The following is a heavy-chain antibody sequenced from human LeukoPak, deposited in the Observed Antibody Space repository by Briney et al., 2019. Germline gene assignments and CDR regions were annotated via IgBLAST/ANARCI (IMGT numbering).Heavy chain of an antibody. V-gene: IGHV1-24*01. Sequence: GASVKVSCKGSGYTFINYVISWVRQAPGQGLEWMGGFDPEDGETIYAQKFQGRVTMTEDTSTDTAYMELSSLRSEDTAVYYCATAVYGSGRWNWFDPWGQGTLVTVSS. J-gene: IGHJ5*02. D-gene: IGHD3-10*01. CDR1: GYTFINYV. CDR2: FDPEDGET. CDR3: ATAVYGSGRWNWFDP.